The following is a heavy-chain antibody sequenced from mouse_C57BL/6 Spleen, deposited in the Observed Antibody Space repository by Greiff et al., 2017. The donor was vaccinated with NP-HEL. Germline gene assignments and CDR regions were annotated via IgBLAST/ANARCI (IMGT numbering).Heavy chain of an antibody. J-gene: IGHJ4*01. Sequence: EVQLQESVAELVRPGASVKLSCTASGFNIKNTYMHWVKQRPEQGLEWIGRIDPANGNTKYAPKFQGKATITADTSSNTAYLQLSSLTSEDTAIYYCATAAYYSNYEAMDYWGQGTSVTVSS. CDR1: GFNIKNTY. CDR3: ATAAYYSNYEAMDY. CDR2: IDPANGNT. V-gene: IGHV14-3*01. D-gene: IGHD2-5*01.